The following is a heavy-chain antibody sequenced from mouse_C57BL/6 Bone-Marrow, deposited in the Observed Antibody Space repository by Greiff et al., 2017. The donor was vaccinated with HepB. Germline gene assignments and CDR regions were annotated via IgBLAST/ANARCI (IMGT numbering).Heavy chain of an antibody. CDR1: GYSITSGYY. D-gene: IGHD2-14*01. J-gene: IGHJ1*03. Sequence: EVQLQQSGPGLVKPSQSLSLTCSVTGYSITSGYYWNWIRQFPGNKLEWMGYISYDGSNNYNPSLKNRISITRDTSTNQFFLQLNSVTTEDTATYYCARGDTTGWYFDVWGTGTTVTVSS. V-gene: IGHV3-6*01. CDR2: ISYDGSN. CDR3: ARGDTTGWYFDV.